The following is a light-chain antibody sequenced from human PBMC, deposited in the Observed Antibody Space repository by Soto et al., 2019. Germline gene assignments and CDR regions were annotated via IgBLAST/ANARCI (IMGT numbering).Light chain of an antibody. CDR3: QQYGYLPYT. CDR1: QSVRSNY. V-gene: IGKV3-20*01. Sequence: EIVLTQSPGTLSLSPGERATLSCRASQSVRSNYLAWFQQKPGRAPRLLIYGISSRATGIPDRFSGSGSGTDFTLTISRLEPEDFAVYYCQQYGYLPYTFGLGTKLEIK. CDR2: GIS. J-gene: IGKJ2*01.